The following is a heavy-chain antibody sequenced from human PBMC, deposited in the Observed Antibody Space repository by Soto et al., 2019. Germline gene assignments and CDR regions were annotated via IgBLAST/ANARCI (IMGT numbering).Heavy chain of an antibody. CDR1: VGSISSYY. Sequence: SETLSLTCTVSVGSISSYYLSWIRQPAGKGLEWIGRIYTSGSTNYNPSLKSRVTMSVDTSKNQFSLKLSSVTAADTAVYYCARGSMAVVITPFDYWGQGTLVTVSS. D-gene: IGHD3-22*01. V-gene: IGHV4-4*07. CDR3: ARGSMAVVITPFDY. J-gene: IGHJ4*02. CDR2: IYTSGST.